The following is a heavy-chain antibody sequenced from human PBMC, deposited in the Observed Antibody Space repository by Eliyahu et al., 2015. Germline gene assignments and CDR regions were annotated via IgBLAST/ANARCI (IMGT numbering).Heavy chain of an antibody. V-gene: IGHV5-51*01. CDR1: GYSFPSYW. Sequence: QLVQSGAEVKKPGESLKISCEASGYSFPSYWIGWVRQXPGKGLEWMGIIYGGHSDIKYSPSFQGHVTISADKSKNTAYLQWTSLKASDTAIYYCVRRSRPHKLLLDGFNYYYGXDLWGQGTTVIVSX. J-gene: IGHJ6*02. CDR3: VRRSRPHKLLLDGFNYYYGXDL. CDR2: IYGGHSDI. D-gene: IGHD3-16*01.